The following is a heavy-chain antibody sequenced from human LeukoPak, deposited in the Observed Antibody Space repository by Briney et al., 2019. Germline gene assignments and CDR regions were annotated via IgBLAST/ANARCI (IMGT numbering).Heavy chain of an antibody. V-gene: IGHV1-2*02. J-gene: IGHJ4*02. CDR2: INPNSGGT. CDR1: GYTFTGYY. D-gene: IGHD4-17*01. Sequence: ASVKVSCKTSGYTFTGYYMHWVRQAPGQGLEWMGWINPNSGGTNYAQKFQGRVTMTRDTSISTAYMELSRLRSDDTAVYYCARVHDYGDYTPSYFDYWGQGTLVTVSS. CDR3: ARVHDYGDYTPSYFDY.